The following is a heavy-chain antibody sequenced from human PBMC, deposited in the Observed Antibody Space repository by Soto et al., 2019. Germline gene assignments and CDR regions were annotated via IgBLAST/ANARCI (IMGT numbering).Heavy chain of an antibody. D-gene: IGHD2-2*01. CDR3: AEAVIPAAPGPYYYGMDV. J-gene: IGHJ6*02. CDR1: GGTFSSYA. V-gene: IGHV1-69*12. Sequence: QVQLVQSGAEVKKPGYSVKVSCKASGGTFSSYAISWVRQAPGQGLEWMGGIIPILGTANYAQKFQGRVTITADESTSTAYMELSSLRSEDTAVHYCAEAVIPAAPGPYYYGMDVWGQGTTVTVSS. CDR2: IIPILGTA.